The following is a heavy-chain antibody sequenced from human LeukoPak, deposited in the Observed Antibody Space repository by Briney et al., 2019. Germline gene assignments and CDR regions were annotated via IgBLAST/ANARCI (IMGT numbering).Heavy chain of an antibody. CDR3: ARRVVVPAAPYYFDY. J-gene: IGHJ4*02. CDR1: GFIFSSYW. D-gene: IGHD2-2*01. CDR2: INSDGSST. V-gene: IGHV3-74*01. Sequence: GGSLRLSCAASGFIFSSYWMHWVRQAPGKGLVWVSRINSDGSSTSYADSVKGRFTISRDNAKDTLYLQMNSLRAEDTAVYYCARRVVVPAAPYYFDYWGQGTLVTVSS.